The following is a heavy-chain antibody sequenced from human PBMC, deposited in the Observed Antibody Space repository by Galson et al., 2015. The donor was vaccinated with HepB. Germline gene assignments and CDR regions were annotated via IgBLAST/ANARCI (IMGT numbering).Heavy chain of an antibody. CDR3: ARDQLDH. J-gene: IGHJ4*02. CDR2: LFSGGDT. CDR1: VSSTY. V-gene: IGHV3-53*05. Sequence: VSSTYMSWVRQAPGRGLEWVSTLFSGGDTWYTDSMKGRLTISRDTSKNILYLEVNTLRPEDMAVYYCARDQLDHWGQGTLVTVSS.